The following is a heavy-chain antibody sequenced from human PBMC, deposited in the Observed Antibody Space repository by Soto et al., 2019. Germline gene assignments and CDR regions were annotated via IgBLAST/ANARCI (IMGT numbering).Heavy chain of an antibody. J-gene: IGHJ4*02. CDR2: ISGSGGST. CDR3: AKDRAPKRYCSGGSCYSSL. Sequence: EVQLLESGGGLVQPGGSLRLSCAASGFTFSSYAMSWVRQAPGKGLEWVSAISGSGGSTYYADSVKGRFTISRDNSKNTLYLQMNSLRAEDTAVYYCAKDRAPKRYCSGGSCYSSLWGQGTLVTVSS. D-gene: IGHD2-15*01. CDR1: GFTFSSYA. V-gene: IGHV3-23*01.